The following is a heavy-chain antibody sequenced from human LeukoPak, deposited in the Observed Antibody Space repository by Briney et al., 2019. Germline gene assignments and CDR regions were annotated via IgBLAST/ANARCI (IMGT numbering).Heavy chain of an antibody. J-gene: IGHJ6*02. CDR3: ATYTHWVAGDV. Sequence: PGGSLRLSCAASGFIFSKSWMSWVRQAPGKGLEWVANMDADGSQKDYVDSVKGRFTISRDNARNPLFLQMSSLRAEDTAVYYCATYTHWVAGDVWGQGTTVTVSS. CDR1: GFIFSKSW. CDR2: MDADGSQK. D-gene: IGHD3-16*01. V-gene: IGHV3-7*01.